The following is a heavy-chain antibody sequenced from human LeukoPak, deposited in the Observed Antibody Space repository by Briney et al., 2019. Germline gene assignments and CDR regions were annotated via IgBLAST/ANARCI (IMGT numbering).Heavy chain of an antibody. CDR1: GFTFSNYY. V-gene: IGHV3-7*05. D-gene: IGHD3-10*01. CDR3: TRDSQGSGTYWLDY. CDR2: IKRGGSEK. J-gene: IGHJ4*02. Sequence: GGSLRLSCAASGFTFSNYYMSWVRQAPGKGLEWVANIKRGGSEKYYEDSVKGRFTISRDNAQNSLYIQMNSLRAEDTAVYYCTRDSQGSGTYWLDYWGQGALVTVS.